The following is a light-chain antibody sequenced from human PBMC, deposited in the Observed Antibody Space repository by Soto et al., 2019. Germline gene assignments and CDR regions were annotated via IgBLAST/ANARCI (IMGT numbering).Light chain of an antibody. J-gene: IGLJ2*01. CDR2: DVS. CDR1: SSDVGGYDS. V-gene: IGLV2-14*03. CDR3: TSSTASTTRVV. Sequence: QSALTQPASVSGSPGQSITISCTGTSSDVGGYDSVSWYQQHPGKAPKLMIYDVSNRPSGVSNRFSGSKSGNTASLNISGLQAEDEADYYCTSSTASTTRVVFGGGTKLTVL.